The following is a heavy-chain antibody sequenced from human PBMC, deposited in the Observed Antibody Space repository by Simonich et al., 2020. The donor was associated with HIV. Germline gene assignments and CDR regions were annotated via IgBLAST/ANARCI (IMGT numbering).Heavy chain of an antibody. Sequence: QVQLVESGGGVVQPGRSLRLSCAASGFTFSSYAMHWVRQAPGKGVEWVESIWYEGSNKSYAASVKGRFTISRDNSKNTLYLQMNSLRAEDTAVYYCARDWFSRLTMTSGYFDYWGQGTLVTVSS. V-gene: IGHV3-30*07. D-gene: IGHD3-22*01. CDR3: ARDWFSRLTMTSGYFDY. CDR2: IWYEGSNK. CDR1: GFTFSSYA. J-gene: IGHJ4*02.